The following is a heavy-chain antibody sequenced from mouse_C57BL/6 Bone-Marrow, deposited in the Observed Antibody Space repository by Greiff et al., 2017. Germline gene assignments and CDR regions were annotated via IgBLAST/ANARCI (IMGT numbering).Heavy chain of an antibody. Sequence: EVHLVESGEGLVKPGGSLKLSCAASGFTFSSYAMSWVSQTPEKRLEWVAYISSGGDYIYYADTVKGRFTISRDNARNTLYLQMSSLKSEDTAMYYCTRRGLWPHYYAMDYWGQGTSVTVSS. V-gene: IGHV5-9-1*02. CDR1: GFTFSSYA. D-gene: IGHD1-1*02. CDR2: ISSGGDYI. J-gene: IGHJ4*01. CDR3: TRRGLWPHYYAMDY.